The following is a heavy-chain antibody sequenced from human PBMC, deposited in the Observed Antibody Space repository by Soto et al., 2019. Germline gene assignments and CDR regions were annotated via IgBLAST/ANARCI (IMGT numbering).Heavy chain of an antibody. D-gene: IGHD4-4*01. CDR2: ISGSGGST. J-gene: IGHJ6*03. Sequence: GGSLRLSCAASGFTFSSYAMSWVRQAPGKGLEWVSAISGSGGSTYYADSVKGRFTISRDNSKNTLYLQMNSLRAEDTAVYYCASHPLGLQAPYYYYYYMDVWGKGTTVTVSS. CDR1: GFTFSSYA. V-gene: IGHV3-23*01. CDR3: ASHPLGLQAPYYYYYYMDV.